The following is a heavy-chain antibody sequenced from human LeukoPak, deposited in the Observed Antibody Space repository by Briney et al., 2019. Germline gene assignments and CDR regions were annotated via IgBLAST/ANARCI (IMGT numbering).Heavy chain of an antibody. CDR1: GYTLTELS. CDR3: ATEMYYDILTGYYP. J-gene: IGHJ5*02. Sequence: GASVTVSCTVSGYTLTELSVHWVRQAPGKGLEWMGGFDPEDGETIYAQKFQGRVTMTEDTSTDTAYMELSSLRSEDTAVYYCATEMYYDILTGYYPWGQGTLVTVSS. V-gene: IGHV1-24*01. CDR2: FDPEDGET. D-gene: IGHD3-9*01.